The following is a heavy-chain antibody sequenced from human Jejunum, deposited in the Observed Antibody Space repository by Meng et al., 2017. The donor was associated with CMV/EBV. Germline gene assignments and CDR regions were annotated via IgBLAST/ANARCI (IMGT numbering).Heavy chain of an antibody. CDR2: ISAYNGNT. CDR1: YTFTSYG. Sequence: YTFTSYGISWVRQAPGQGLEWMGWISAYNGNTNYAQKLQGRVTMTTDTSTSTAYMELRSLRSDDTAVYYCARVYLEYQLLWGWVDPWGQGTLVTVSS. J-gene: IGHJ5*02. CDR3: ARVYLEYQLLWGWVDP. V-gene: IGHV1-18*01. D-gene: IGHD2-2*01.